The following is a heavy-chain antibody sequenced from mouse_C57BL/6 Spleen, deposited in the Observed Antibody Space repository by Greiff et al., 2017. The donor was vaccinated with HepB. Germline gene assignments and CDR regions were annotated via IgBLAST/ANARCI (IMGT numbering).Heavy chain of an antibody. V-gene: IGHV1-59*01. D-gene: IGHD1-1*01. CDR2: IDPSDSYT. CDR3: ALNYCGSRYYFDY. J-gene: IGHJ2*01. Sequence: QVQLQQPGAELVRPGTSVKLSCKASGYTFTSYWMHWVKQRPGQGLEWIGVIDPSDSYTNYNQKFKGKATLTVDTSSSTAYMQLSSLTSEDSAVYYCALNYCGSRYYFDYWGQGTTLTVSS. CDR1: GYTFTSYW.